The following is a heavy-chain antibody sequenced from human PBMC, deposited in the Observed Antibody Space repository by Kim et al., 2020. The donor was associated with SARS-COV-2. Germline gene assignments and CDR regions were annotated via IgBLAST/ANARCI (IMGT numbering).Heavy chain of an antibody. CDR3: AKTITMVRGVIIPKGWFDP. J-gene: IGHJ5*02. V-gene: IGHV3-23*01. D-gene: IGHD3-10*01. Sequence: GGSLRLSCAASGFTFSSYAMSWVRQAPVKGLEWVSAISGSGGSTYYADSVKGRFTISRDNSKNTLYLQMNSLRAEDTAVYYCAKTITMVRGVIIPKGWFDPWGQGTLVTVSS. CDR2: ISGSGGST. CDR1: GFTFSSYA.